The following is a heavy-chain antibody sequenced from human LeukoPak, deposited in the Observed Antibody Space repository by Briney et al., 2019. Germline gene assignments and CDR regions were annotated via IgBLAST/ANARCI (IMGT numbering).Heavy chain of an antibody. CDR1: QFTFRNYA. CDR2: ISASGDNT. V-gene: IGHV3-23*01. J-gene: IGHJ4*02. CDR3: ARGYYDILTGLGY. Sequence: PGGCLRLSCAASQFTFRNYATNWVRQAPGRGLEWGSGISASGDNTYYTDSVKGRFTISRDNSKSTLYLQMNSLRVEDTAIYYCARGYYDILTGLGYWSQGTLVTVSS. D-gene: IGHD3-9*01.